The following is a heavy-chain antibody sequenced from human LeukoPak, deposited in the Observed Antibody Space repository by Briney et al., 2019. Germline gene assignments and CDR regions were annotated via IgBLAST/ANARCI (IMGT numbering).Heavy chain of an antibody. CDR1: GGTFSSYT. Sequence: AVKVSCKASGGTFSSYTISWVRQAPGQGLEWVGRIIPILGIANYAQKFQGRVTITADKSTSTAYMELSSLRSEDTAVYHCASRLAWYFDLWGRGTLLTVSS. CDR2: IIPILGIA. V-gene: IGHV1-69*02. D-gene: IGHD3-16*01. CDR3: ASRLAWYFDL. J-gene: IGHJ2*01.